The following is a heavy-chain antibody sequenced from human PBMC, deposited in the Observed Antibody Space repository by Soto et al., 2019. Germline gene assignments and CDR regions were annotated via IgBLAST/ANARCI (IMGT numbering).Heavy chain of an antibody. CDR1: GGSFSGYY. D-gene: IGHD6-6*01. V-gene: IGHV4-34*01. CDR2: INHSGST. J-gene: IGHJ4*02. Sequence: PSETLSLTCAVYGGSFSGYYWSWIRQPPGKGLEWIGEINHSGSTNYNPSPKSRVTISVDTSKNQFSLKLSSVTAADTAVYYCARNSAGIAARPLGYWGQGTLVTVSS. CDR3: ARNSAGIAARPLGY.